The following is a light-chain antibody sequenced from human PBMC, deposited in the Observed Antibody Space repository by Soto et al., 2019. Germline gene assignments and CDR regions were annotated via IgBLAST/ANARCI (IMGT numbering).Light chain of an antibody. V-gene: IGKV1-39*01. Sequence: DIQMNQSPSSLSASVGDRVTITCRASQSISSYLNWYQQKPGKAPKLLIYAASSLQSGAPSRFSGSGSGTDFTLTISSLQPEDFATYYCQQSYSSLITFGQGTRLEIK. CDR3: QQSYSSLIT. CDR2: AAS. J-gene: IGKJ5*01. CDR1: QSISSY.